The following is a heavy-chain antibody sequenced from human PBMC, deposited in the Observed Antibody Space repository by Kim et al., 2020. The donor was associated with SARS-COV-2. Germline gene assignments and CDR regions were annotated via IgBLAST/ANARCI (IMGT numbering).Heavy chain of an antibody. CDR3: ARDCSSWYSPVRYFDY. V-gene: IGHV4-39*07. J-gene: IGHJ4*02. CDR2: IYYSGST. D-gene: IGHD6-13*01. CDR1: GGSISSSSYY. Sequence: SETLSLTCTVSGGSISSSSYYWGWIRQPPGKGLEWIGSIYYSGSTYYNPSLKSRVTISVDTSKNQFSLKLSSVTAADTAVYYCARDCSSWYSPVRYFDYWGQGTLVTVSS.